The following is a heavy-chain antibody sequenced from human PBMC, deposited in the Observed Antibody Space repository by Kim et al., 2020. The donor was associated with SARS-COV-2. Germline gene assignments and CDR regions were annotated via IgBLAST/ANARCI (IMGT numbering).Heavy chain of an antibody. CDR2: ISYDGSNK. CDR1: GFTFSSYG. CDR3: ASPGGPSDGAFDI. D-gene: IGHD3-16*01. Sequence: GGSLRLSCAASGFTFSSYGMHWVRQAPGKGLEWVAVISYDGSNKYYADSVKGRFTISRDNSKNTLYLQMNSLRAEDTAVYYCASPGGPSDGAFDIWGQG. J-gene: IGHJ3*02. V-gene: IGHV3-33*05.